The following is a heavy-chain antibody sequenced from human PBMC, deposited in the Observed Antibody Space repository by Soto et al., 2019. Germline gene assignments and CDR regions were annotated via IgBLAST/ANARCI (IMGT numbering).Heavy chain of an antibody. CDR2: IYYSGST. CDR1: GGSISSGYYY. Sequence: SETLSLTCSVSGGSISSGYYYWSWIRQPPGKGLEWIGNIYYSGSTNYNPSLKSRVTISVDTSKNQFSLKLSSVTAADTVVYYCARCIAVAGNEKTYYYYGMDVWGQGTTVTVSS. V-gene: IGHV4-61*01. J-gene: IGHJ6*02. D-gene: IGHD6-19*01. CDR3: ARCIAVAGNEKTYYYYGMDV.